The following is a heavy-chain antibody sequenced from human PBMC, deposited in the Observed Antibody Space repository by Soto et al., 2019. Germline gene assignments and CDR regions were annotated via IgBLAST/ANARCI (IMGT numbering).Heavy chain of an antibody. CDR2: IYYSGST. J-gene: IGHJ4*02. V-gene: IGHV4-59*01. D-gene: IGHD3-22*01. CDR1: GGSISSYY. Sequence: SETLSLTCTVSGGSISSYYWSWIRQPPGKGLEWIGYIYYSGSTNYNPSLKSRVTISVDTSKNQFSLKLSSVTAADTAVYYCARGAQNYYDSSGYYRYFDYWGQGTLVTVSS. CDR3: ARGAQNYYDSSGYYRYFDY.